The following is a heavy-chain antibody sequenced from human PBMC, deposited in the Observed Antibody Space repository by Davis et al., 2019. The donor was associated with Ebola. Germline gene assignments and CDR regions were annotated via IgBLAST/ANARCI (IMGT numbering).Heavy chain of an antibody. CDR3: ARLSNYYYDSSGYPGAFDI. Sequence: AASVKVSCKASGYTFSGNYIQWVRQAPGQGLEWMGRINPNSGGTNYAQKFQGRVTMTRDTSISTAYMELSSLRSEDTAVYYCARLSNYYYDSSGYPGAFDIWGQGTMVTVSS. D-gene: IGHD3-22*01. CDR2: INPNSGGT. CDR1: GYTFSGNY. V-gene: IGHV1-2*06. J-gene: IGHJ3*02.